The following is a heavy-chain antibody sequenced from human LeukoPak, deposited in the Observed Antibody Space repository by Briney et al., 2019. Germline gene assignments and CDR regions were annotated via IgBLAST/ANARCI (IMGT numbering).Heavy chain of an antibody. D-gene: IGHD3-22*01. CDR2: IYPGDSDT. Sequence: GESLQISCKGSGYSFTSYWIGWVRQMPGKGLEWMGIIYPGDSDTRYSPSFQGQVTISADKSISTAYLQWSSLKASDTAMYYCARAYYYDSSGYYYPTGWFDPWGQGTLVTVSS. V-gene: IGHV5-51*01. CDR3: ARAYYYDSSGYYYPTGWFDP. CDR1: GYSFTSYW. J-gene: IGHJ5*02.